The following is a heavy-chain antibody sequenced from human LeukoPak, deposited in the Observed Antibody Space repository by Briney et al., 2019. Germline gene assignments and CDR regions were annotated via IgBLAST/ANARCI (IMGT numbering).Heavy chain of an antibody. Sequence: AASVKVSCKASGYTFTSYDINWVRQATGQGLEWMGWINPNSGNTGYAQKFQGRATITRNTSISTAYMELSSLRSEDTAVYYCASSRGIVGASAFDCWGQGTLVTVSS. CDR2: INPNSGNT. D-gene: IGHD1-26*01. CDR3: ASSRGIVGASAFDC. CDR1: GYTFTSYD. V-gene: IGHV1-8*03. J-gene: IGHJ4*02.